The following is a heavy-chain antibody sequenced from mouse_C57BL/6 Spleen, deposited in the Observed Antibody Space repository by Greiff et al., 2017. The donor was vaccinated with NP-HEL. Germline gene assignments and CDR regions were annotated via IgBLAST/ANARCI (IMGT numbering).Heavy chain of an antibody. V-gene: IGHV1-69*01. J-gene: IGHJ1*03. CDR3: ARWLLRYFEV. D-gene: IGHD2-3*01. CDR1: GYTFTSYW. CDR2: IDPSDSYT. Sequence: QVQLQQPGAELVMPGASVKLSCKASGYTFTSYWMHWVKQRPGQGLEWIGEIDPSDSYTNYNQKFKGKSTLTVDKSSSTAYMQLSSLTSEDSAVYYCARWLLRYFEVWGTGTTVTVSS.